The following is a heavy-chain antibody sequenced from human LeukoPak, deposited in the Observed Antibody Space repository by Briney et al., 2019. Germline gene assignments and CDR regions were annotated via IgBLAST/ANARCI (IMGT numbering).Heavy chain of an antibody. J-gene: IGHJ4*02. CDR2: IYPGDSDT. Sequence: GESLKISCKGSGYSFTTYWIGWVRQMPGKGLEWMGIIYPGDSDTKYSPPFQGQVTISADKSISTAYLQWSSLKASDAAIYYCARLSNNWSLDYWGQGTLVTVSS. CDR1: GYSFTTYW. V-gene: IGHV5-51*01. CDR3: ARLSNNWSLDY. D-gene: IGHD1-1*01.